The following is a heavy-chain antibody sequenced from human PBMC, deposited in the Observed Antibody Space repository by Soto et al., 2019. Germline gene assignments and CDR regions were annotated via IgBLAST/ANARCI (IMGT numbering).Heavy chain of an antibody. J-gene: IGHJ3*02. V-gene: IGHV4-31*03. Sequence: PSETLSLTCTVSGGSISSGGYYWSWIRQHPGKGLEWIGYIYYSGSTYYNPSLKSRVTISVDTSKNQFSLKLSSVTAADTAVYYCVRDGHMTTVTGDAFDIWGQGTMVTVSS. CDR2: IYYSGST. CDR3: VRDGHMTTVTGDAFDI. D-gene: IGHD4-17*01. CDR1: GGSISSGGYY.